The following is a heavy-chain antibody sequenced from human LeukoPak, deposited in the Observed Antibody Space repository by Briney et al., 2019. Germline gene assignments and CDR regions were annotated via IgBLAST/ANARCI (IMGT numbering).Heavy chain of an antibody. CDR2: ISSSNDYI. Sequence: NPGGSLRLSCAASGFTFSSYSMNWVRQAPGKGLEWVSSISSSNDYIYYADSVKGRFTISRDNANNSLYLQMNSLRAEDTAVYYCAREGITMVRTIDYWGQGTLVTVSS. J-gene: IGHJ4*02. D-gene: IGHD3-10*01. CDR1: GFTFSSYS. CDR3: AREGITMVRTIDY. V-gene: IGHV3-21*01.